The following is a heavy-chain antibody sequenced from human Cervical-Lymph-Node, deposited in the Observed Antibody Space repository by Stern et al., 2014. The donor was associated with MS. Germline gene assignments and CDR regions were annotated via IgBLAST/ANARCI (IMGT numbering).Heavy chain of an antibody. Sequence: VQLVESGPGLVKPSETLSLTCTVSGGSISGYDCSWIRQPPGKGPEWIGHIYYSGSTNYIPSLKSRVSISIDTPKNQFSLKLSSVTAADTAVYYCARSRDAYSPLAYWGQGALVTVSS. CDR2: IYYSGST. J-gene: IGHJ4*02. CDR1: GGSISGYD. D-gene: IGHD5-24*01. V-gene: IGHV4-59*01. CDR3: ARSRDAYSPLAY.